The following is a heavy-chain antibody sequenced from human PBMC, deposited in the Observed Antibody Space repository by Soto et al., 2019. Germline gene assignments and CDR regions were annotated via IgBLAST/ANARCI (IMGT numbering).Heavy chain of an antibody. Sequence: PSETLSLTWTVSGGSISSYYWSWIRQPPGKGLEWIGYIYYSGSTNYNPSLKSRVTISVDTSKNQFSLKLSSVTAADTAVYYCAGGGRSWLHLGYWGQGTLVTVSS. CDR1: GGSISSYY. J-gene: IGHJ4*02. CDR3: AGGGRSWLHLGY. CDR2: IYYSGST. D-gene: IGHD5-12*01. V-gene: IGHV4-59*01.